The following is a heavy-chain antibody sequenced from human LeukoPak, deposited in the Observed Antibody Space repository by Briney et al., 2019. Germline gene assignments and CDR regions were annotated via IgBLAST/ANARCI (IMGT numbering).Heavy chain of an antibody. Sequence: SQTLSLTCAISGDSVSSKSAAWNWIRRSPSRGLEWLGSTYYRSKWYNEYADPRKSQIIINPDTSKNQFSLQLSSVNTEDTAVYYCTRGFLGHGMDVWGEGTTVTVSS. CDR2: TYYRSKWYN. J-gene: IGHJ6*04. CDR1: GDSVSSKSAA. V-gene: IGHV6-1*01. CDR3: TRGFLGHGMDV. D-gene: IGHD3-10*01.